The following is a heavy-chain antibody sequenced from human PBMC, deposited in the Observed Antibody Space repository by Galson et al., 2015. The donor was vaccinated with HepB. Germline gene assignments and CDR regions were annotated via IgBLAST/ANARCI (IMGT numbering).Heavy chain of an antibody. CDR3: ANLAVAGTDY. J-gene: IGHJ4*02. CDR2: IRASGGST. CDR1: GITFSSYA. Sequence: SLRLSCAVSGITFSSYAMSWVRQAPGKGLEWVSAIRASGGSTYYADSVKGRFTISRDNSKNTLYLQMNRLRGDDTATYYCANLAVAGTDYWGQGTLVTVSS. V-gene: IGHV3-23*01. D-gene: IGHD6-19*01.